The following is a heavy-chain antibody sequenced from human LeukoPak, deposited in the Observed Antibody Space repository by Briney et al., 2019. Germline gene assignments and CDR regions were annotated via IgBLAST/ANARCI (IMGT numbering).Heavy chain of an antibody. CDR1: GFTFSTYE. V-gene: IGHV3-48*03. Sequence: GGSLRLSCAASGFTFSTYEMNWVRQPPGKGLEWASYITSSGSTIYYADSVKGRFTISRDNAKNSLYLQMSSLRAEDTAVYYCASGGTLFDYWGQGTLVTVSS. D-gene: IGHD1-1*01. CDR2: ITSSGSTI. J-gene: IGHJ4*02. CDR3: ASGGTLFDY.